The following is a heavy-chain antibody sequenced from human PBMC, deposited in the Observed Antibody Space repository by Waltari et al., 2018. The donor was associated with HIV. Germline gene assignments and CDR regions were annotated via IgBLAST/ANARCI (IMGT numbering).Heavy chain of an antibody. D-gene: IGHD5-12*01. CDR1: GDTFSSNA. Sequence: QVRLVQSGAEVKKPGSSVKISCKASGDTFSSNAVTWVRQAPGQGLEWMGRINPGPHTADYGKEFQGRVKITVDRSTATVYMELSSLRSDDTAVYYCARGRGIHLGMDVWGQGTTVTVSS. CDR3: ARGRGIHLGMDV. J-gene: IGHJ6*02. CDR2: INPGPHTA. V-gene: IGHV1-69*04.